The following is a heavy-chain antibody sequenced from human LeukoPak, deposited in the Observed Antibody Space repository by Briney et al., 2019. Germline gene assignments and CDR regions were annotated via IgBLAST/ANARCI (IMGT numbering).Heavy chain of an antibody. J-gene: IGHJ4*02. D-gene: IGHD6-6*01. CDR1: GFTFSSYG. CDR2: IWYDGSNK. V-gene: IGHV3-33*01. Sequence: PGGSLRLSCAASGFTFSSYGMHWVRQAPGKGLEWVAVIWYDGSNKYYADSVKGRFTISRDNSKNTLYLQMNSLRAEDTAVYYCARSHGVSSSNFDYWGQGTLVTVSS. CDR3: ARSHGVSSSNFDY.